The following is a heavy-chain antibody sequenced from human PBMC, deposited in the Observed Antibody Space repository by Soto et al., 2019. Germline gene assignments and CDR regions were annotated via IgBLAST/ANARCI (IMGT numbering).Heavy chain of an antibody. CDR1: GYTFTGYY. V-gene: IGHV1-2*04. D-gene: IGHD3-16*02. CDR3: AADSPGYDYIWGSYRSPYAFDI. Sequence: ASVKVSCKASGYTFTGYYMHWVRQAPGQGLEWMGWINPNSGGTNYAQKFQGWVTMTRDMSISTAYMELSRLRSEDTAVYYCAADSPGYDYIWGSYRSPYAFDIWGQGTMVTVSS. CDR2: INPNSGGT. J-gene: IGHJ3*02.